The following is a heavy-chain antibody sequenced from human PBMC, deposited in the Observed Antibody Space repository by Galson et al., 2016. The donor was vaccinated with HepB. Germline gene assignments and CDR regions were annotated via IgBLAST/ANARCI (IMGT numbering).Heavy chain of an antibody. CDR1: GFTFSNYG. V-gene: IGHV3-33*08. Sequence: SLRLSCAASGFTFSNYGMHWVRQAPGKGLEWVSIIWYDGVKKFYADSVKGRFTISRDNSKNTVHLQMNNLRVEDTAVYYCARDDDIWSGYMTGGGLAPWGQGTLVTVSS. J-gene: IGHJ5*02. D-gene: IGHD3-3*01. CDR3: ARDDDIWSGYMTGGGLAP. CDR2: IWYDGVKK.